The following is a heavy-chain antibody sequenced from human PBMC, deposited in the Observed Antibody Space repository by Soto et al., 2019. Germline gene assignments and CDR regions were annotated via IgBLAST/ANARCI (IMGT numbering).Heavy chain of an antibody. CDR3: ARTLYYYGSGSYPYYFDY. J-gene: IGHJ4*02. D-gene: IGHD3-10*01. V-gene: IGHV1-69*13. Sequence: SVKVYCKASGGTFSSYAISWVRQAPGQGLEWMGGIIPIFGTANYAQKFQGRVTITADESTSTAYMELSSLRSEDTAVYYCARTLYYYGSGSYPYYFDYWGQGTLVTVSS. CDR1: GGTFSSYA. CDR2: IIPIFGTA.